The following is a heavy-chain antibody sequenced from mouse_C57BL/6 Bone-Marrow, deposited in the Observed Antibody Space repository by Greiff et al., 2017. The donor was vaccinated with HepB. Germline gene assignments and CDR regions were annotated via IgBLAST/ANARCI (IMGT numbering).Heavy chain of an antibody. J-gene: IGHJ3*01. CDR1: GFTFSSYA. CDR3: ARFAY. CDR2: ISDGGSYT. V-gene: IGHV5-4*01. Sequence: EVQLVESGGGLVKPGGSLKLSCAASGFTFSSYAMSWVRQTPEKRLEWVATISDGGSYTYYPDNVTGRFTISRDNAKNNLYLQMSHLKSEDTAMYYCARFAYWGQGTLVTVSA.